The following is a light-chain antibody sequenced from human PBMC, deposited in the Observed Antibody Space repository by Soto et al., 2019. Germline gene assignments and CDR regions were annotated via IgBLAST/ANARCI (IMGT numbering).Light chain of an antibody. CDR1: QDIRNF. CDR2: AAS. J-gene: IGKJ3*01. V-gene: IGKV1-27*01. Sequence: DIQMTQSTPSLSASVGDRVTITCRASQDIRNFVAWYQQKPGKAPKLLIYAASTLQSGVPSRFSGSGTGTDFTLTINSLQPEDVATYSCQKYSSVPVFGPGTKAEIK. CDR3: QKYSSVPV.